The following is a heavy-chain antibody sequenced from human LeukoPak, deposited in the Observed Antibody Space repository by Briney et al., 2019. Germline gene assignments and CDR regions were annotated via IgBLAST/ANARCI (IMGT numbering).Heavy chain of an antibody. D-gene: IGHD2-2*01. CDR3: AGFCSSTSCYAHYYYYGMDV. CDR1: GGSLSSYY. J-gene: IGHJ6*04. CDR2: IYYSGST. V-gene: IGHV4-59*01. Sequence: SETLSLTCTVSGGSLSSYYWSWIRQPPGKGLEWIGYIYYSGSTNYNPSLKSRVTISVDTSKSQFSLKLSSVTAADTAVYYCAGFCSSTSCYAHYYYYGMDVWGKGTTVTVSS.